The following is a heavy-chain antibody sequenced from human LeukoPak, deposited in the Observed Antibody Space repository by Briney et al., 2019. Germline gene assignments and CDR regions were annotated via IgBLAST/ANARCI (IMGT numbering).Heavy chain of an antibody. D-gene: IGHD3-16*02. Sequence: PSETLSLSCAVYGGSFSGYYWSWIRQPPGKGLEWIGEINHSGSTNYNPSLKSRVTISVDTSKNQFSLKLSSVTAADTAVYYCAREPYDYIWGSYRTNAFDIWGQGTMVTVSS. CDR1: GGSFSGYY. J-gene: IGHJ3*02. CDR2: INHSGST. V-gene: IGHV4-34*01. CDR3: AREPYDYIWGSYRTNAFDI.